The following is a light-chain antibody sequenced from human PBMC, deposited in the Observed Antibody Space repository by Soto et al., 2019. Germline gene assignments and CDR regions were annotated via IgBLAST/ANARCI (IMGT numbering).Light chain of an antibody. CDR1: SSDGGGYNY. J-gene: IGLJ1*01. V-gene: IGLV2-14*03. CDR3: SSYTTSNTRQIV. Sequence: QSLLTQPASVSGAPVQWITISCTGTSSDGGGYNYVSWYQHHPGKAPKLIIYDVSNRPSAVSIRFSGSKSDNTASLTISGLQPEDGADHHCSSYTTSNTRQIVFGTGTKVTVL. CDR2: DVS.